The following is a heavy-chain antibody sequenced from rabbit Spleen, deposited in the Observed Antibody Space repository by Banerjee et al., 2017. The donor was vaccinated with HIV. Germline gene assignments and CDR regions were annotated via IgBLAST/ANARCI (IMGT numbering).Heavy chain of an antibody. J-gene: IGHJ4*01. V-gene: IGHV1S40*01. D-gene: IGHD6-1*01. CDR2: IEPIFGVT. CDR3: VREAGYGGYGDANL. CDR1: GFSFSSTHW. Sequence: QSLEESGGDLVKPGASLTLTCTASGFSFSSTHWIYWVRQAPGKGLEWIGYIEPIFGVTYYANWVNGRFTISSHNAQNTLYLQLNSLTAADTATYFCVREAGYGGYGDANLWGPGTLVTVS.